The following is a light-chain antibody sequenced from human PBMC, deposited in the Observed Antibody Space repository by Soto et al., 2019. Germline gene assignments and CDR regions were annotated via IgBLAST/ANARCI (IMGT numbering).Light chain of an antibody. V-gene: IGKV3-11*01. Sequence: ETVLTQSPATLSLSPGERATLSCRASQSVDIYLAWYQQKPGQAPRLLIYDASNRAAGIPARFSGSGSGTDFTLTIDSLEPEDFAVYYCHQRKCWPPLTFGRGTWLEI. CDR3: HQRKCWPPLT. CDR1: QSVDIY. J-gene: IGKJ5*01. CDR2: DAS.